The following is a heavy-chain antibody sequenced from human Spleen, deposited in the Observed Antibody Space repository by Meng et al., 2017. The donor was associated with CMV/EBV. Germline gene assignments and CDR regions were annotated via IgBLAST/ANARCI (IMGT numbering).Heavy chain of an antibody. D-gene: IGHD2-2*02. Sequence: SETLSLTCAVSGDSITSDNYYWGWIRQPPGKGLEWIGSIYYSGSTYYNPSLKSRVTISVDTSKNQFSLKLSSVTAADTAVYYCARRIVVVPAAIRFWSTRDYWGQGTLVTVSS. V-gene: IGHV4-39*07. CDR1: GDSITSDNYY. CDR3: ARRIVVVPAAIRFWSTRDY. J-gene: IGHJ4*02. CDR2: IYYSGST.